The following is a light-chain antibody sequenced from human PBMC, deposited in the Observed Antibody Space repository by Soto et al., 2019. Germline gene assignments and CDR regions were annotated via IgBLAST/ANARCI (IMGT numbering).Light chain of an antibody. CDR1: QGISNY. CDR3: QKYTNVPA. Sequence: DIQMTQSPSSLSASVGDRVTITCRASQGISNYLAWYQQIPGKVPKLLISAASTLQSGVPSRFSGSGSGTDFNLHISILQPEDVATYYCQKYTNVPAFGGGTKVEIK. J-gene: IGKJ4*01. CDR2: AAS. V-gene: IGKV1-27*01.